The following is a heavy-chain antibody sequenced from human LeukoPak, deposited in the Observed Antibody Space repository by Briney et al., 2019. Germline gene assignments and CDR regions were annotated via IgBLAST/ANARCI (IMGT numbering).Heavy chain of an antibody. CDR3: AREWDTIFGVVSEGNWFDP. Sequence: GASVKVSCKASGYTFTGYYMHWVRQAPGQGLEWMGWINPNSGGTNYAQKFQGRVTMTRDTSISTAYMELSRLRSDDTAVYYCAREWDTIFGVVSEGNWFDPWGQGTLVTVSS. CDR2: INPNSGGT. J-gene: IGHJ5*02. V-gene: IGHV1-2*02. D-gene: IGHD3-3*01. CDR1: GYTFTGYY.